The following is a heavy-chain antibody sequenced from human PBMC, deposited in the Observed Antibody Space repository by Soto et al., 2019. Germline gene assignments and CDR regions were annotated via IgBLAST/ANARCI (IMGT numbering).Heavy chain of an antibody. CDR1: GFTFSRYS. V-gene: IGHV3-21*06. Sequence: GGSLRLSCAASGFTFSRYSMNWVRQAPGKGLEWVSSISSTTNYIYYGDSMKGRFTISRDNAKNSLYLEMNSLRAEDTAVYYCARESEDLTSNFDYWGQGTLVTVSS. CDR3: ARESEDLTSNFDY. J-gene: IGHJ4*02. CDR2: ISSTTNYI.